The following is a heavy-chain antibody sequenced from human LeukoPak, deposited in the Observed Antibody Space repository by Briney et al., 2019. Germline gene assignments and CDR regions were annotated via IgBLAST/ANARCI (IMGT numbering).Heavy chain of an antibody. CDR3: ATSRRRSGIAVAGPWGDFDY. Sequence: GGSLRLSCAASGFTFSSYAMSWVRQAPGKGLEWVSAISGSGGSTYYADSVKGRFTISRDNSKNTLYLQMNSLRAEDTAVYYCATSRRRSGIAVAGPWGDFDYWGQGTLVTVSS. CDR1: GFTFSSYA. J-gene: IGHJ4*02. CDR2: ISGSGGST. V-gene: IGHV3-23*01. D-gene: IGHD6-19*01.